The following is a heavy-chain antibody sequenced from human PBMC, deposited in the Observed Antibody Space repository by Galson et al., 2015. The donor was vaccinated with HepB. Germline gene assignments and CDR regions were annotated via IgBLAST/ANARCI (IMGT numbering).Heavy chain of an antibody. Sequence: SLRLSCAASGFAFNNFAMTWVRQAPGKGLEWVSTISSTGAVAFYADSVRGQFTVSRDNSKNTVFLQMDRLRADDTATYYCAKDLFDWNYAQIVYYYYYMDVWGKGTTVTVSS. CDR1: GFAFNNFA. D-gene: IGHD1-7*01. CDR3: AKDLFDWNYAQIVYYYYYMDV. CDR2: ISSTGAVA. J-gene: IGHJ6*03. V-gene: IGHV3-23*01.